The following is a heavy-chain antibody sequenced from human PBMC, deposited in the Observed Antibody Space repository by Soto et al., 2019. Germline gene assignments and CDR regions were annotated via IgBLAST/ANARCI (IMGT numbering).Heavy chain of an antibody. CDR1: GYRFTSYW. V-gene: IGHV5-51*01. CDR2: IYPGDFDT. Sequence: GESLKISCKGSGYRFTSYWIAWVRQLPGRGLEFMGIIYPGDFDTRYNPSFQGQVTISVDNSISTAYLQWGSLKAPDTAMYYCARGYKSGLSINPYYFDLWGQGNLVTVSS. CDR3: ARGYKSGLSINPYYFDL. D-gene: IGHD6-19*01. J-gene: IGHJ4*02.